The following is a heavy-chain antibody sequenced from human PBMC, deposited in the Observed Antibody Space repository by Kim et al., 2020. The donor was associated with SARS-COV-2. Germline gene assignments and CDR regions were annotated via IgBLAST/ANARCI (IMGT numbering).Heavy chain of an antibody. CDR2: INPSGGST. V-gene: IGHV1-46*01. CDR3: ARDIAAAGPTEYYFDY. J-gene: IGHJ4*02. D-gene: IGHD6-13*01. CDR1: GYTFTSYY. Sequence: ASVKVSCKASGYTFTSYYMHWVRQAPGQGLEWMGIINPSGGSTSYAQKFQGRVTMTRDTSTSTVYMELSSLRSEDTAVYYCARDIAAAGPTEYYFDYWGQGTLVTVSS.